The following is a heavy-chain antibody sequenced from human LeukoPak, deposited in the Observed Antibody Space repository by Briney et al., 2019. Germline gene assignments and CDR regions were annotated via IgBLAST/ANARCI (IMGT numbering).Heavy chain of an antibody. V-gene: IGHV4-59*01. D-gene: IGHD3-10*01. CDR2: MYYNGNT. J-gene: IGHJ5*02. CDR3: ARDLRSGRANWLDP. Sequence: SETLSLTCTVSSDSIRSFHWSWIRQPPGKGLEWIASMYYNGNTYYNPSLKYRVTTSIDTSKNQFSLNLTSVTAADTAVYYCARDLRSGRANWLDPWGQGTLVTVSS. CDR1: SDSIRSFH.